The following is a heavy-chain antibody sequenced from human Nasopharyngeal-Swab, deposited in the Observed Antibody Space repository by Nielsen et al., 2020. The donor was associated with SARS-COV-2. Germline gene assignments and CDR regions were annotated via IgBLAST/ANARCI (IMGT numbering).Heavy chain of an antibody. Sequence: GESLKISCKGSGYSFTSYWIGWVRQMPGKGLEWMGIISSGDSDTSYSPSFQGQVTISADKSINTAYLQWNSLKASDTAMYYCATHPYCSSTSCYSHWGQGTLVTVSS. CDR3: ATHPYCSSTSCYSH. CDR1: GYSFTSYW. V-gene: IGHV5-51*01. D-gene: IGHD2-2*02. J-gene: IGHJ4*02. CDR2: ISSGDSDT.